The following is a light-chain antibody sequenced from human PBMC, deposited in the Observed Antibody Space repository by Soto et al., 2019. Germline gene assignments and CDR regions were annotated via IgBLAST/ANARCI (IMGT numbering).Light chain of an antibody. J-gene: IGKJ4*01. CDR1: QSVSSN. V-gene: IGKV3-15*01. Sequence: EIVMTQSPATLSLSPGERATLSCRASQSVSSNLAWYQQKPGQAPRLLIYGASTRATGIPARLSGSGSGTEFTLTISSMQSEDIATYYCQQYDNLPTFGGGTKVDIK. CDR3: QQYDNLPT. CDR2: GAS.